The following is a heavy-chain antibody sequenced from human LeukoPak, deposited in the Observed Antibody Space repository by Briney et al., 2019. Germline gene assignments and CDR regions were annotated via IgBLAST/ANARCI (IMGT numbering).Heavy chain of an antibody. J-gene: IGHJ3*01. CDR3: ARDIELST. CDR1: GFMFRDAA. Sequence: QPGGSLRFSCAASGFMFRDAAMTWVRQAPGKGLEWVSLIASSGLNTYYADSVRGRFTISRDNSKNTLSLQMNSLRGEDTAIYYCARDIELSTWGLGTLVTVSS. CDR2: IASSGLNT. D-gene: IGHD5-12*01. V-gene: IGHV3-23*01.